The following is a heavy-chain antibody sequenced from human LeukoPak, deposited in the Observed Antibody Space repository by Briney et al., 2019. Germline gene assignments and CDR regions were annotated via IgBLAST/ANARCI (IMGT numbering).Heavy chain of an antibody. D-gene: IGHD6-19*01. J-gene: IGHJ4*02. V-gene: IGHV1-69*05. Sequence: SVKVSCKASGDTLSNHAVSWVRQAPGQGLEWMGRIIPIFGTANYAQKFQGRVTITTDESTSTAYMELSSLRSEDTAVYYCAISGWYYFDYWGQGTLVTVSS. CDR1: GDTLSNHA. CDR3: AISGWYYFDY. CDR2: IIPIFGTA.